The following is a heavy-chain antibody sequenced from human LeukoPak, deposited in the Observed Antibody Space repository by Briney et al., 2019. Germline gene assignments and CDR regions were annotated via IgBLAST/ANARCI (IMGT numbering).Heavy chain of an antibody. Sequence: PGGSLRLSCEASGFPLSYYWMTWVRRAPGKGLEWVANIIQDGSEKYYVDSVKGRFTISRDNAKNSLYLQMNSLRAEDTAVYYCARHSAGYTAFFDYWGQGTLVTVSS. D-gene: IGHD5-24*01. J-gene: IGHJ4*02. CDR2: IIQDGSEK. V-gene: IGHV3-7*04. CDR1: GFPLSYYW. CDR3: ARHSAGYTAFFDY.